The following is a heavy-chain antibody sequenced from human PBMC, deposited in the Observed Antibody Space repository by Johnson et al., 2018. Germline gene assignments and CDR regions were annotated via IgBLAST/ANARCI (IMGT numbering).Heavy chain of an antibody. V-gene: IGHV3-30*18. J-gene: IGHJ1*01. D-gene: IGHD6-6*01. CDR3: AKDSIPASSSASAEDQH. CDR2: ISYDGSNK. CDR1: GFTFSSYG. Sequence: QVQLVESGGGVVQPGRSLRLSCAASGFTFSSYGMHWVRQAPGKGLAWVAVISYDGSNKYYADSVKGRFTISRDNSKNTLYLQMNSLGAEDTAVYYCAKDSIPASSSASAEDQHWGQGTLVTVSS.